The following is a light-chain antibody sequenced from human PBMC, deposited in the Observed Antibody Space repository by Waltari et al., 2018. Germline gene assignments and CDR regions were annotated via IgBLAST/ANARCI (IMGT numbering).Light chain of an antibody. V-gene: IGKV1-5*03. CDR3: QQSKT. CDR2: KAS. CDR1: QSIGIS. Sequence: DLQMTQSPSILSASVGDRVTITCRARQSIGISMGWYQQKPGKAPKILIYKASSLLSGVPSRFSGSGSGTEFTLTISSLQPDDFATYYCQQSKTFGQGTKVEI. J-gene: IGKJ1*01.